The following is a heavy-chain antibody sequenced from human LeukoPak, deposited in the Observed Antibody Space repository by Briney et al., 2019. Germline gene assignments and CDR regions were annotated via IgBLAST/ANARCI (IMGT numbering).Heavy chain of an antibody. CDR1: GGTFSSYT. CDR2: IIPIFGTA. CDR3: ASLMTTVTTVFDY. V-gene: IGHV1-69*13. J-gene: IGHJ4*02. Sequence: SVKVSCKASGGTFSSYTISWVRQAPGQGLEWMGGIIPIFGTANYAQKFQGRVTITADESTSTAYMELSCLRSEDTAVYYCASLMTTVTTVFDYWGQGTLVTVSS. D-gene: IGHD4-17*01.